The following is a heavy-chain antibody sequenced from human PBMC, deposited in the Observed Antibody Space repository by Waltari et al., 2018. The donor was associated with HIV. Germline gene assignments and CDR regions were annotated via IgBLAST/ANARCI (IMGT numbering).Heavy chain of an antibody. CDR2: IKYDGTGM. CDR1: GFTFPLLW. Sequence: EVKLVDSGGGVVQPGGSWGLSCAASGFTFPLLWTGWVRQGPGKGLGWVANIKYDGTGMYDVDSVKGRFTIYRDNAKMSLNLQMNSLRAEDTAVYYCVRDQEVVRGYYYGMDVWGLGTTVTVPS. D-gene: IGHD2-15*01. CDR3: VRDQEVVRGYYYGMDV. V-gene: IGHV3-7*01. J-gene: IGHJ6*02.